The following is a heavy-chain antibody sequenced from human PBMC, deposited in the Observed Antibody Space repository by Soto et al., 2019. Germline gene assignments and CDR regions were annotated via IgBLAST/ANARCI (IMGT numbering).Heavy chain of an antibody. V-gene: IGHV4-38-2*02. CDR1: CYSISSGSY. J-gene: IGHJ4*01. CDR2: FYHGGTT. Sequence: PSETVSLTCTVSCYSISSGSYRGWIRQPPGKGPEWIASFYHGGTTFYNPSLSSRVTVSVDKSNNQFSLKLRSVTAADTAVYYCAKAHVMVVDGSTFDYWGHGTLVT. CDR3: AKAHVMVVDGSTFDY. D-gene: IGHD6-19*01.